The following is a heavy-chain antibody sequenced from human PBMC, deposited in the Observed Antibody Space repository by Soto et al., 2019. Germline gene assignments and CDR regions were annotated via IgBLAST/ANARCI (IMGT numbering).Heavy chain of an antibody. CDR1: GFTFDDYG. Sequence: GGSLRLSCAASGFTFDDYGMSWVRQAPGKGLEWVSGINWNGGSTGYADSVKGRFTISRDNAKNSLYLQMNSLRAEDTALYYCARDQEVGYCSGGSCYFYYGMDVWGQGTTVTVSS. CDR2: INWNGGST. V-gene: IGHV3-20*04. CDR3: ARDQEVGYCSGGSCYFYYGMDV. D-gene: IGHD2-15*01. J-gene: IGHJ6*02.